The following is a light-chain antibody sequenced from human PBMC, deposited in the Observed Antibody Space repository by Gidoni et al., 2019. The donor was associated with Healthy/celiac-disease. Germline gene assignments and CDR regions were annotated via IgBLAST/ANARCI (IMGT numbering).Light chain of an antibody. Sequence: SYELTQPPPVSVSPGQTARITCSGDALPKQYAYWYQQKPGQAPVLVIYKDSERPSGISERCSGSSSGKTVTLTISGVQAEDEADYYCKSADSSGTYYVVFGGGTKLTVL. V-gene: IGLV3-25*03. CDR1: ALPKQY. J-gene: IGLJ2*01. CDR3: KSADSSGTYYVV. CDR2: KDS.